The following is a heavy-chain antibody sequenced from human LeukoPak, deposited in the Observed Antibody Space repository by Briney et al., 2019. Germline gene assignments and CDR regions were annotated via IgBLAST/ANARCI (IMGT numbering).Heavy chain of an antibody. CDR1: GLTFSDYW. CDR3: ARSGNYRWDY. CDR2: ISRDGGST. V-gene: IGHV3-74*01. D-gene: IGHD2-8*02. J-gene: IGHJ4*02. Sequence: GGSLRLSCAASGLTFSDYWIHWVRQAPGKGLVWVSRISRDGGSTSYADSVKGRFTISRDNAKSTLYLQMNSLRAEVTAVYYCARSGNYRWDYWGQGTLVTVSS.